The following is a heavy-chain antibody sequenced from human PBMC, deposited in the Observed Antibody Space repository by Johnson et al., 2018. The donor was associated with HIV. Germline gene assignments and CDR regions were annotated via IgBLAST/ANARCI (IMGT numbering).Heavy chain of an antibody. Sequence: MLLVESGGGVVRPGGSLRLSCVASGFISSNFWLTWVRQAPGKGPEWVANIKQDGSETYYVASVKGRFTIARDNDKNSLYLQMNSLRVEDTAVYYCARDAAKLEEDDAFDIWGQGTMVTVSS. CDR3: ARDAAKLEEDDAFDI. CDR2: IKQDGSET. CDR1: GFISSNFW. V-gene: IGHV3-7*01. D-gene: IGHD1-1*01. J-gene: IGHJ3*02.